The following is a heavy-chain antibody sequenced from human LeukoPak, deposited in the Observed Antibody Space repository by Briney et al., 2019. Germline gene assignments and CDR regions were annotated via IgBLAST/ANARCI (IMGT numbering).Heavy chain of an antibody. CDR1: GYTFTGYY. Sequence: ASVKVSCKASGYTFTGYYMHWVRQAPGQGLEWMGWINPNSGGTNYAQKFQGRVTMTRDTSISTAYMELSRLRSDDTAVYYCAMCWSGYFLGFDYGGQGPLVTVPS. D-gene: IGHD3-3*01. CDR2: INPNSGGT. J-gene: IGHJ4*02. V-gene: IGHV1-2*02. CDR3: AMCWSGYFLGFDY.